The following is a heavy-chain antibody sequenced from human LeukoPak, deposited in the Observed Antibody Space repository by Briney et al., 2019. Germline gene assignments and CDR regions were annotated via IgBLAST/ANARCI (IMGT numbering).Heavy chain of an antibody. CDR2: IIPILGIA. Sequence: SVKVSCKASGGTFSSYTISWVRQAPGQGLEWMGRIIPILGIANYAQKFQGRVTITADKSTSTAYMELSSLRSEDTAVYYCARDLCDIVVVPAAEIWGQGTMVTVSS. D-gene: IGHD2-2*01. CDR3: ARDLCDIVVVPAAEI. V-gene: IGHV1-69*04. J-gene: IGHJ3*02. CDR1: GGTFSSYT.